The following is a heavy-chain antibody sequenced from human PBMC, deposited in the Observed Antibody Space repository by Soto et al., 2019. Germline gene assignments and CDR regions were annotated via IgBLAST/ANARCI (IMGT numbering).Heavy chain of an antibody. CDR1: GYSFVSYW. D-gene: IGHD3-3*02. V-gene: IGHV5-51*01. CDR3: ARAPHFWSGSYYMDV. CDR2: IYPGDSNT. Sequence: GESLKISCKGSGYSFVSYWVGWVRQMPGKGLEWMGIIYPGDSNTRYSPSFQGQVTISADKSISTAYLQWTSLKASDTAMYYCARAPHFWSGSYYMDVWGKGTTVTVSS. J-gene: IGHJ6*03.